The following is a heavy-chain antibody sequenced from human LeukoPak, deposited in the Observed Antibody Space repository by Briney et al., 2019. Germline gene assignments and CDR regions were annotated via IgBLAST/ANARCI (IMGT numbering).Heavy chain of an antibody. Sequence: GGSLRLSCVASGFTFSSDAMHWVRQAPGKGVEWVAVISYDGKEKYHADSVKGRFTISRDNSKNTLYLQMNSLRVEDTAVYYCARGDRGTAAGNNWFNPWGQGTLVTVSS. D-gene: IGHD6-13*01. CDR1: GFTFSSDA. CDR3: ARGDRGTAAGNNWFNP. V-gene: IGHV3-30*04. J-gene: IGHJ5*02. CDR2: ISYDGKEK.